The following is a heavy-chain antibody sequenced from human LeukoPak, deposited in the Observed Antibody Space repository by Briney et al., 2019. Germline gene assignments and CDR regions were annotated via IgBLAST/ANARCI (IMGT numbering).Heavy chain of an antibody. D-gene: IGHD3-10*01. CDR1: GFTVSSSY. V-gene: IGHV3-53*01. CDR2: IYSGGST. J-gene: IGHJ4*01. CDR3: ARETRGESDY. Sequence: GGSLRLSCAASGFTVSSSYMSWVRQAPGKGLEWVSVIYSGGSTYYADSVKGRFTISRDNSKNTLYLQMNSLRAEDTAMYYCARETRGESDYWGHGTLVTVSS.